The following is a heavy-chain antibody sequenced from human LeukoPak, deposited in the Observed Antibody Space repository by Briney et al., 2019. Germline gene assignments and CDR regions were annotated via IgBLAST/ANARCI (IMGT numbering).Heavy chain of an antibody. J-gene: IGHJ3*02. CDR2: IYHSGST. D-gene: IGHD5-12*01. CDR3: ARDDYRNAFDI. V-gene: IGHV4-30-2*01. CDR1: GGSISSGGYS. Sequence: SETPSLTCAVSGGSISSGGYSWSWIRQPPGKGLEWIGYIYHSGSTYYNPSLKSRVTISVDRSKNQFSLKLSSVTAADTAVYYCARDDYRNAFDIWGQGTMVTVSS.